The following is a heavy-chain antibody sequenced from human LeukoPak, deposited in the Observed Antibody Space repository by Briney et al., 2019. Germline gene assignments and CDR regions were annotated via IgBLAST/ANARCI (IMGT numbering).Heavy chain of an antibody. V-gene: IGHV4-38-2*02. CDR2: IYHSGST. Sequence: DPSETLSLTCTVSGYSISSGYYWGWIRQPPGKGLEWIGSIYHSGSTYYNPSLKSRVTISVDTSKNQFSLKLSSVTAADTAVYYCAREHGGLRYNWFDPWGQGTLVTVSS. CDR1: GYSISSGYY. CDR3: AREHGGLRYNWFDP. D-gene: IGHD4-17*01. J-gene: IGHJ5*02.